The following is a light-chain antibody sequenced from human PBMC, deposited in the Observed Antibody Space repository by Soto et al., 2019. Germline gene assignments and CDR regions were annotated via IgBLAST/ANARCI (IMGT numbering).Light chain of an antibody. V-gene: IGKV3-11*01. CDR1: QNIGRN. CDR3: QQRSNWWT. Sequence: EIVMTQSPATLSVSPGGRATLSCRASQNIGRNLAWYQQIPGQAPRLLFYDASNRATGIPARFSGSGSGTDFTPTISSLEPEDFAVYYCQQRSNWWTFGQGTKVDIK. J-gene: IGKJ1*01. CDR2: DAS.